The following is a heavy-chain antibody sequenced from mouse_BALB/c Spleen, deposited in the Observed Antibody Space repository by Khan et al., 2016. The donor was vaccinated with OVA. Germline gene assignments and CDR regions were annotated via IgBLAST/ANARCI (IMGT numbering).Heavy chain of an antibody. V-gene: IGHV5-17*02. J-gene: IGHJ2*01. Sequence: DVQLVESGGGLVQPGGSRKLSCAASGFTFSSYGMHWVRQAPEKGLEWVAYISGDSSTIYYADTVKGRFTISRDNPNNTLFLQMTSLMSEDTAMYYCATSYYYGYYFDYWGPGTTLTVSS. CDR3: ATSYYYGYYFDY. CDR1: GFTFSSYG. CDR2: ISGDSSTI. D-gene: IGHD1-1*01.